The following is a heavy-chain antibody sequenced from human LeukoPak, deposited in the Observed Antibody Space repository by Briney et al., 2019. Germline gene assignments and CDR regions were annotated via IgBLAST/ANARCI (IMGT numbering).Heavy chain of an antibody. D-gene: IGHD2-2*01. V-gene: IGHV3-21*01. CDR3: ARPPSVSTSCSRGCYYYMDV. Sequence: GGSLRLSCAASGFTFSSYSMNWVRQAPGKGLEWVSSISSSSSYIYYADSVKGRFTISRDNAKNSLYLQMNSLRAEDTAVYYCARPPSVSTSCSRGCYYYMDVWGKGTTVTVSS. CDR2: ISSSSSYI. J-gene: IGHJ6*03. CDR1: GFTFSSYS.